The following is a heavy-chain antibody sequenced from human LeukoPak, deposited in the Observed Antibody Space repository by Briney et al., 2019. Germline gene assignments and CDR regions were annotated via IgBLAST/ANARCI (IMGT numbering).Heavy chain of an antibody. J-gene: IGHJ4*02. CDR1: GGTFSNYG. D-gene: IGHD3-10*01. CDR3: ARFDPGVHPGDY. Sequence: SVKVSCKASGGTFSNYGIGWVRQAPGQGLEWMGGIIPIFGTANYAQNLQGRVTITADESTTIAYMELSSLRSDDTAVYYCARFDPGVHPGDYWGQGTLVTVSS. CDR2: IIPIFGTA. V-gene: IGHV1-69*13.